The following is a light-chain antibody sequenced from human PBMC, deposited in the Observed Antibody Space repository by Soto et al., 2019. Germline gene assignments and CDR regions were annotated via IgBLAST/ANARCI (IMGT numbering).Light chain of an antibody. CDR1: QSVSSN. V-gene: IGKV3-15*01. CDR3: QQYESYSPLT. J-gene: IGKJ4*01. Sequence: EIVMTQSPATLSVSPGERATLSCRASQSVSSNLAWYQQKPGQAPRLLIYGASTRATGIPARFSGSGSGTDFTLTISSLQPDDFATYYCQQYESYSPLTFGGGTKVDIK. CDR2: GAS.